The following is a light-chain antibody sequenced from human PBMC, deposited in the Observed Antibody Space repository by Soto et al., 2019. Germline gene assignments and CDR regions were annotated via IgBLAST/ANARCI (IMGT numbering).Light chain of an antibody. CDR3: QQYNIWPPNT. Sequence: EIVMTQSPATLSVSPGERATLYCKASQRISSNLAWYQQKPGQPPRLLIYGASTRASGIPARFSGSGSGTEFTLTISGLQSEDSALYYCQQYNIWPPNTFGQGTKVDIK. J-gene: IGKJ2*01. CDR1: QRISSN. V-gene: IGKV3-15*01. CDR2: GAS.